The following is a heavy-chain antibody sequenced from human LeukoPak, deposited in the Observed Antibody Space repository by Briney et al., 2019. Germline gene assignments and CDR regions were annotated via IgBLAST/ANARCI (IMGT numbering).Heavy chain of an antibody. Sequence: PGASLRLSCVASGFTFSNYAMSWVRQAPGKGLEWVSAITGSGGITYYADSVKGRFTISRDNSKNTLYLQTNSLRAEDTAVYYCARGSSSWYLGFDYWGQGTLVTVSS. CDR2: ITGSGGIT. CDR1: GFTFSNYA. D-gene: IGHD6-13*01. J-gene: IGHJ4*02. CDR3: ARGSSSWYLGFDY. V-gene: IGHV3-23*01.